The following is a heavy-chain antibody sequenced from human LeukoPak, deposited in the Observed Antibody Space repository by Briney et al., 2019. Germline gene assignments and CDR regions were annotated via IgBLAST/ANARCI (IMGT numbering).Heavy chain of an antibody. D-gene: IGHD3-10*01. J-gene: IGHJ4*02. Sequence: SETLSLTCTVSGGSISSSSYYWGWIRQPPGKGLEWIGSIYYSGSTSYNPSLKSRVTISVDTSKNQFSLKLSSVTAADTAVYYCARDVSPRGGFDYWGQGTLVTVSS. CDR3: ARDVSPRGGFDY. CDR2: IYYSGST. CDR1: GGSISSSSYY. V-gene: IGHV4-39*07.